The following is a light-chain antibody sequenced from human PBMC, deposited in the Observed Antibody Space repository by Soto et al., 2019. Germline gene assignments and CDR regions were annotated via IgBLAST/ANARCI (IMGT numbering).Light chain of an antibody. CDR2: LDSDGSH. CDR1: SGHSSYT. J-gene: IGLJ3*02. V-gene: IGLV4-69*01. CDR3: QTWATGPDWV. Sequence: QAEVTQSPSASASLGASVKLTCTLSSGHSSYTITWHQQQPDKGPRFLMNLDSDGSHRKGDGIPDRFSGSSSGTERYLTISSLQSEDEADYYCQTWATGPDWVFGGGTKLTVL.